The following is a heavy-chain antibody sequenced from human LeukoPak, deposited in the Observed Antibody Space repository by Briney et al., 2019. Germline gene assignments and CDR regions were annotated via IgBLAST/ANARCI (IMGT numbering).Heavy chain of an antibody. CDR3: ARHTITMVRGVSFDY. CDR1: GYTFTSYD. Sequence: ASVKVSCKASGYTFTSYDINWVRQATGQGLEWMGWMNPNSGNTGYAQKFQGRVTITTDESTSTAYMELSSLRSEDTAVYYCARHTITMVRGVSFDYWGQGTLVTVSS. D-gene: IGHD3-10*01. CDR2: MNPNSGNT. J-gene: IGHJ4*02. V-gene: IGHV1-8*01.